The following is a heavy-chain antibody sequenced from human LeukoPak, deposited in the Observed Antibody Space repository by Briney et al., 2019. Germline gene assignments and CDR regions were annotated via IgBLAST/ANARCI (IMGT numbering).Heavy chain of an antibody. J-gene: IGHJ4*02. CDR2: INSDGSST. D-gene: IGHD3-16*01. CDR3: ARGMITFGGAIGY. Sequence: GGSLRLSCAASGFTFSRNWMHWVRQAPGKGLVWVSCINSDGSSTSYADSVKGRFTISRDNAKNTLYLQMNSLRAEDTALYYCARGMITFGGAIGYWGQGTLVTVSS. CDR1: GFTFSRNW. V-gene: IGHV3-74*01.